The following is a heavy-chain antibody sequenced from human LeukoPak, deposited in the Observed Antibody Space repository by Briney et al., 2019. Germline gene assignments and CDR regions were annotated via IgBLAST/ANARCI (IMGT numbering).Heavy chain of an antibody. J-gene: IGHJ4*02. CDR2: ISSRSGYI. CDR3: ARDLMTGDYYDSRVGLN. Sequence: PGGSLRLSCAASGFTFSSYSMNWVRQAPGKGLEWVSSISSRSGYIYYADSVKGRFTISRDDAKNSLYLQMNSLRAEDTAVYYCARDLMTGDYYDSRVGLNWGQGTLVTVSS. V-gene: IGHV3-21*01. D-gene: IGHD3-22*01. CDR1: GFTFSSYS.